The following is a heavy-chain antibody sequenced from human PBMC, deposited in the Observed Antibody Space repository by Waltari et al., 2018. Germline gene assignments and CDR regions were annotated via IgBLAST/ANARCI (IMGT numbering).Heavy chain of an antibody. CDR2: IRNKPNRYTT. CDR3: TRDVAGPRDY. CDR1: DFTFRDYY. J-gene: IGHJ4*02. Sequence: EVQLVESGGGLVQPGGSLMLFGAASDFTFRDYYMDWVRQAPGKGLEWVGRIRNKPNRYTTEYAASVKGRFTVSRDDSKNSLYLQMNSLKTEDTAVYYCTRDVAGPRDYWGQGTLVTVSS. D-gene: IGHD2-2*01. V-gene: IGHV3-72*01.